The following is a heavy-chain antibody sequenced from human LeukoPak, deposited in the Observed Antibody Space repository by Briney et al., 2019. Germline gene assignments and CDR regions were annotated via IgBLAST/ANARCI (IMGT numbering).Heavy chain of an antibody. V-gene: IGHV3-23*01. CDR3: AKDRNAYQNTAMAH. CDR2: ISGSGGST. D-gene: IGHD5-18*01. Sequence: PGGSLRLSCAASGFTVSSKYMTWVRQGPGKGLEWVSAISGSGGSTYYADSVKGRFTISRDNSKNTLYLQMNSLRAEDTAVYYCAKDRNAYQNTAMAHWGQGTLVTVSS. CDR1: GFTVSSKY. J-gene: IGHJ4*02.